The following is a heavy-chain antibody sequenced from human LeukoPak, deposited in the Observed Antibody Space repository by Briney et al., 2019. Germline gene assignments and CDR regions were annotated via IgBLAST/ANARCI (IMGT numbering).Heavy chain of an antibody. CDR3: VRDVYHVRSNDYVFDV. CDR1: GFTFSNHW. J-gene: IGHJ3*01. V-gene: IGHV3-74*01. CDR2: ISGDERGT. Sequence: PGGSLRLSCVASGFTFSNHWMHWVRQTPGKGLNWICRISGDERGTNYAGSVKGRFIISRDNAKNTLFLQMDSLRVEDTAVYYCVRDVYHVRSNDYVFDVWGQGTMVTVSS. D-gene: IGHD2-2*02.